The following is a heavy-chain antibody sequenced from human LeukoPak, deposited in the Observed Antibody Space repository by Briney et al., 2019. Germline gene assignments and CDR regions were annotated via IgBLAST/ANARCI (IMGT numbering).Heavy chain of an antibody. J-gene: IGHJ3*02. V-gene: IGHV3-7*01. CDR2: IKQDGSEK. D-gene: IGHD2-2*01. CDR1: GFTFSSYW. Sequence: PGGSLRLSCAASGFTFSSYWMNWVRQAPGKGLEWVANIKQDGSEKYYVDSVKGRFTISRDNAKNSLYLQMNSLRAEDTAVYYCASRTLPGASEIWGQGTMVTVSS. CDR3: ASRTLPGASEI.